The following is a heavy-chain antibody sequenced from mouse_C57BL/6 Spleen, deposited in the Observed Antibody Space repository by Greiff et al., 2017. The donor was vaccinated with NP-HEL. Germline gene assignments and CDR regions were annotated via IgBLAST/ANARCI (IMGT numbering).Heavy chain of an antibody. J-gene: IGHJ2*01. CDR2: IYPGSGST. D-gene: IGHD1-1*01. CDR3: ARVDYGSSFFDY. CDR1: GYTFTRYW. Sequence: VQLQQPGAELVKPGASVKMSCKASGYTFTRYWITWVKQRPGQGLEWIGDIYPGSGSTNYNEKFKSKATLTVDTSSSTAYMQLSSLTSEDSAVYYCARVDYGSSFFDYWGQGTTLTVSS. V-gene: IGHV1-55*01.